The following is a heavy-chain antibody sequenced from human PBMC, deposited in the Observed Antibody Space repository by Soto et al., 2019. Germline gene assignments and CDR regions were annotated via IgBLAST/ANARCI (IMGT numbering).Heavy chain of an antibody. J-gene: IGHJ6*03. CDR2: IYSGGST. D-gene: IGHD3-3*01. Sequence: GGSLRLSCAASGFTVSSNYMSWVRQAPGKGLEWVSVIYSGGSTYYADSVKGRFTISRDNSKNTLYLQMNSLRAEDTAVYYCARDRRSVAPLYYYYMDVWGKGTTVTVSS. V-gene: IGHV3-66*01. CDR1: GFTVSSNY. CDR3: ARDRRSVAPLYYYYMDV.